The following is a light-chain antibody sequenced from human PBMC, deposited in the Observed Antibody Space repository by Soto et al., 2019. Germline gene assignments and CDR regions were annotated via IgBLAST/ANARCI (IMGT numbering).Light chain of an antibody. J-gene: IGLJ3*02. V-gene: IGLV1-40*01. Sequence: QSALTQPPSVSGAPGRRVTISCTGGASNIGANYDVHWYQQLPGTAPKLLIYGTSNRPSGVPDRFSGSKSGTSASLAITGLQAEDEAHYFCQSYDFTLGAFWVFGGGTKVTVL. CDR3: QSYDFTLGAFWV. CDR2: GTS. CDR1: ASNIGANYD.